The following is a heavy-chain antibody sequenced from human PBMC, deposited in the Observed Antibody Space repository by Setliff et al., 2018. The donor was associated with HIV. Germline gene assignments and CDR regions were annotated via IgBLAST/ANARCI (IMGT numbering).Heavy chain of an antibody. V-gene: IGHV1-3*04. CDR2: LRTGTGDT. D-gene: IGHD6-13*01. Sequence: ASVKVSCKASGYTFTSYSMHWVRQAPGQRLGWMGWLRTGTGDTSYSVKFQGRLTITRDTSANTAYMELSNLRSEDTAVYYCVRRATAAEVFDYWGQGTLVTVSS. J-gene: IGHJ4*02. CDR3: VRRATAAEVFDY. CDR1: GYTFTSYS.